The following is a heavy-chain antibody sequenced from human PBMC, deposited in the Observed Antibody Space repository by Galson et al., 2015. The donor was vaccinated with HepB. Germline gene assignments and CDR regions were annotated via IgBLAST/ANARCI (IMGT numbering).Heavy chain of an antibody. CDR2: INWNGGST. V-gene: IGHV3-20*01. Sequence: SLRLSCAASGFTFDDYGMSWVRQAPGKGLEWVSGINWNGGSTGYADSVKGRFTISRDNAKNSLYLQMNSLRAEDTALYLCAREEEYQLLSSDSRDGFPDYYYYMDVWGKGTTVTVSS. CDR1: GFTFDDYG. D-gene: IGHD2-2*01. J-gene: IGHJ6*03. CDR3: AREEEYQLLSSDSRDGFPDYYYYMDV.